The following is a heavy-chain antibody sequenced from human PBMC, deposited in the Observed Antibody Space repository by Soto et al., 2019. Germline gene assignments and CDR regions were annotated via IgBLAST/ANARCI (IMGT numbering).Heavy chain of an antibody. CDR1: GGSISDSDYY. CDR2: IYYSGTT. D-gene: IGHD3-10*01. J-gene: IGHJ4*02. V-gene: IGHV4-39*01. Sequence: SETLSLTCTVSGGSISDSDYYWAWIRQPPGKRPEWIGTIYYSGTTFDDPSLRSRLFMSIDTSKNQFSLSLSSVTAADTAVYYCARQARGTTWSDFDYWGQGTLVTVSS. CDR3: ARQARGTTWSDFDY.